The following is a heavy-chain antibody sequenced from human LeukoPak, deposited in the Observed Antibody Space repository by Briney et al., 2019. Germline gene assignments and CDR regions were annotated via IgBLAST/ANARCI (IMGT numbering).Heavy chain of an antibody. Sequence: GGSLRLSCAASGFTLSNHWMYWVRQAPGKGLVWVSRINIDGRDTKYADSVKGRFIISRDNAKNTLYLQIGSLRAEDTAVYYCARDKLLWRWGQGTLVTVSS. D-gene: IGHD3-10*01. CDR2: INIDGRDT. J-gene: IGHJ4*02. V-gene: IGHV3-74*01. CDR3: ARDKLLWR. CDR1: GFTLSNHW.